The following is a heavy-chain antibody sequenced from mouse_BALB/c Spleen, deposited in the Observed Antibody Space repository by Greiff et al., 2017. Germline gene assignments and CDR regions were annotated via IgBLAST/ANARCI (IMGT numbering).Heavy chain of an antibody. J-gene: IGHJ4*01. CDR3: ARKDYDGRNYAMDY. V-gene: IGHV2-2*02. CDR2: IWSGGST. Sequence: VQLQQSGPGLVQPSQSLSITCTVSGFSLTSYGVHWVRQSPGKGLEWLGVIWSGGSTDYNAAFISRLSISKDNSKSQVFFTMNSLQANDTAIYYCARKDYDGRNYAMDYWGQGTSVTVSS. D-gene: IGHD2-4*01. CDR1: GFSLTSYG.